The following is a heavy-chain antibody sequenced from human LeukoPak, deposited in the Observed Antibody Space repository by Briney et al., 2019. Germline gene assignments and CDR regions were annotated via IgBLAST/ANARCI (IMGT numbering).Heavy chain of an antibody. J-gene: IGHJ4*02. CDR1: GFTFSSYW. D-gene: IGHD3-22*01. CDR2: IKQDGSEK. CDR3: ARGDYYDSSGSFDY. Sequence: PGGSLRLFCAASGFTFSSYWMSWVRQAPGKGLEWVANIKQDGSEKYYVDSVKGRFTISRDNAKNSLYLQMNSLRAEDTAVYYCARGDYYDSSGSFDYWGQGTLVTVSS. V-gene: IGHV3-7*01.